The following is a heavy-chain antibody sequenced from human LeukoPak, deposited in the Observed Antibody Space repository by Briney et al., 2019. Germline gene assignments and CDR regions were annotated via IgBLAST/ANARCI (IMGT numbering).Heavy chain of an antibody. D-gene: IGHD6-13*01. Sequence: GGSLRLSCGVSGFIFSDYWMNWVRQAPGKGLEWVASIKQDGGEKSYVDSVKGRFTISRDNAKNSLYLQMSSLSAEDTAVYYCARDGTAAGLYFDLWGQGTPVTVSS. CDR1: GFIFSDYW. CDR3: ARDGTAAGLYFDL. J-gene: IGHJ4*01. V-gene: IGHV3-7*01. CDR2: IKQDGGEK.